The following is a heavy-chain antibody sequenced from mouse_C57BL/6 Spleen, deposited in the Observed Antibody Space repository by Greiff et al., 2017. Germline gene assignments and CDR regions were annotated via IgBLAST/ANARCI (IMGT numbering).Heavy chain of an antibody. CDR3: ARKGDDYDGFAY. V-gene: IGHV1-81*01. CDR1: GYTFTSYG. J-gene: IGHJ3*01. CDR2: IYPSSGNT. Sequence: QVQLQQSGAELARPGASVKLSCKASGYTFTSYGISWVKQRTGQGLEWIGEIYPSSGNTYYNEKFKGKATLTADKSSSTAYMALRSLTSEDSAVYFWARKGDDYDGFAYWGQGTLVTVSA. D-gene: IGHD2-4*01.